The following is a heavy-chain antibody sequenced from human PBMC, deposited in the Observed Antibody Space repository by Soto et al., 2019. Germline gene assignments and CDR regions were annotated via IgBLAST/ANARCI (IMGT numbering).Heavy chain of an antibody. CDR1: SGSISSSNW. CDR2: IYHSGST. D-gene: IGHD3-3*01. V-gene: IGHV4-4*02. Sequence: QVQLQESGPGLVKPSGTLSLTCAVSSGSISSSNWWSWVRQPPGKGLEWIGEIYHSGSTNYNPSLKSRVTISVDKSKNQFSLKLSSVTAADKAVYYCAREVQYYDFWSGYSYYYYMDVWGKGTTVTVSS. CDR3: AREVQYYDFWSGYSYYYYMDV. J-gene: IGHJ6*03.